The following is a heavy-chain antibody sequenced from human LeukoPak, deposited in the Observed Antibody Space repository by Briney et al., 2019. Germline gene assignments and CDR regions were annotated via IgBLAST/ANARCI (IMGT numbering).Heavy chain of an antibody. D-gene: IGHD2-21*02. CDR2: IYYSGST. CDR1: GGSISSYY. CDR3: ARYPPAYCGGDCYSP. V-gene: IGHV4-59*01. Sequence: SETLSLTCTVSGGSISSYYWSWIRQPPGKGLEWIGYIYYSGSTNYNPSLKSRVTISVDTSTNQFSLRLSSVTAADTAVYYCARYPPAYCGGDCYSPWGQGTLVTVSS. J-gene: IGHJ4*02.